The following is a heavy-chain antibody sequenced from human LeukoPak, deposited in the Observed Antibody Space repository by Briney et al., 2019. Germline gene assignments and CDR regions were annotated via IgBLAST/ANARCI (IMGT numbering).Heavy chain of an antibody. Sequence: GASLQISCEGSGSIFTSYWIGWVRPLPGKGLEWMGIIYPGDSDTRYSPSFQGQVTISADKSISTAYLQWSSLKASDTAMYYCARPSEYYYDSSGYYFDYWGQGTLVTVSS. V-gene: IGHV5-51*01. D-gene: IGHD3-22*01. J-gene: IGHJ4*02. CDR2: IYPGDSDT. CDR3: ARPSEYYYDSSGYYFDY. CDR1: GSIFTSYW.